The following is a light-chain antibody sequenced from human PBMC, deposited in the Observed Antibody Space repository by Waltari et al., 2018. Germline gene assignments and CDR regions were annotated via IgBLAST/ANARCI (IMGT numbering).Light chain of an antibody. CDR1: QSVSSK. J-gene: IGKJ4*01. Sequence: EIVMTQSPATLSVSPGERATLSCRASQSVSSKLAWYQQKPGQAPRLLIYGASTRATAIPARFSGSGSGTEFTLTISSLQSEDFAVYYCQQYHSYPLSFGGGTKVEIK. CDR2: GAS. V-gene: IGKV3-15*01. CDR3: QQYHSYPLS.